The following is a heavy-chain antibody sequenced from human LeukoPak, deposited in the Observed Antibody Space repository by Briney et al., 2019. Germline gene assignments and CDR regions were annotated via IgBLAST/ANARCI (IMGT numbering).Heavy chain of an antibody. CDR1: GGSISGFY. CDR3: AREYSDSSGHLDY. J-gene: IGHJ4*02. CDR2: IHYSGTT. V-gene: IGHV4-59*01. D-gene: IGHD3-22*01. Sequence: PSQTLSLTCTVSGGSISGFYWSWIRQPPKKGLEFIGCIHYSGTTNYNPSLEGRVTMSVDTSKNQLSLRLSSVTAADTAVYYCAREYSDSSGHLDYWGQGTLVTVSS.